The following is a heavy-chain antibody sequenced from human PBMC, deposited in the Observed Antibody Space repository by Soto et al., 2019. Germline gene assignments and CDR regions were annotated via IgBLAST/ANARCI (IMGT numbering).Heavy chain of an antibody. V-gene: IGHV4-59*01. J-gene: IGHJ3*02. CDR3: SRILVAAPGDVFGI. CDR2: IYYSGST. Sequence: PSETLSLTCTVSGGSISSYYWSWIRQPPGKGLEWIGYIYYSGSTNYNPSLKSRVTISVDTSKNKFSLKLSSVTAADTAVYYCSRILVAAPGDVFGIWGQGTLVTVSS. CDR1: GGSISSYY. D-gene: IGHD2-15*01.